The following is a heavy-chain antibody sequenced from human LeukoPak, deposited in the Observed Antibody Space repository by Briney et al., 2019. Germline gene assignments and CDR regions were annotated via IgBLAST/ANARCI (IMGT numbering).Heavy chain of an antibody. V-gene: IGHV1-2*02. CDR1: GYTFTGYY. CDR2: INSNSCGT. D-gene: IGHD3-10*01. Sequence: GASVKVSCKASGYTFTGYYMHWVRQAPAQGLEWMGWINSNSCGTNYAQKFQGRVTMTKDTSISTAYMELSRLTSDDTAVYYCARDQAVWFGELRPHWFDPWGQGTLVTVSS. J-gene: IGHJ5*02. CDR3: ARDQAVWFGELRPHWFDP.